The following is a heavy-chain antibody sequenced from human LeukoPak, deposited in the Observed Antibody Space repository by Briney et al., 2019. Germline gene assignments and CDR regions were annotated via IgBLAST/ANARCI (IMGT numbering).Heavy chain of an antibody. V-gene: IGHV3-30*02. J-gene: IGHJ4*02. D-gene: IGHD2-2*01. CDR2: IRYDGSNK. CDR1: EFTFSNYG. Sequence: GGSLRLSCAASEFTFSNYGMHWVRQAPEKGLEWVALIRYDGSNKYYADFVKGRFTISRDNAKNSLYLQINSLRAEDTAVFYCATGYCTSTTCYRSRFDYWGQGTLVTVSS. CDR3: ATGYCTSTTCYRSRFDY.